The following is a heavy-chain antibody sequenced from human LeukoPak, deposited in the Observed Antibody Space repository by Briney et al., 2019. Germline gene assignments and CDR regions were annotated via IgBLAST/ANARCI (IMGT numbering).Heavy chain of an antibody. J-gene: IGHJ5*02. D-gene: IGHD6-13*01. V-gene: IGHV3-48*03. Sequence: GGPLRLSCAASRFIFRSFEVNWVRQAPGKGLEWVSSISSSASTIFYADSVKGRFTISRDNAKNSLFLQMHSLRAEDTAYCDCARQHGQQLGWFDPWGQGTLVTVSS. CDR3: ARQHGQQLGWFDP. CDR2: ISSSASTI. CDR1: RFIFRSFE.